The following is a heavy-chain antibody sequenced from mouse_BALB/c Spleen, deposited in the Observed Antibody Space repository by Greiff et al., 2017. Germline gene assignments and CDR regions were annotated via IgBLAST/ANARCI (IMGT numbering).Heavy chain of an antibody. CDR2: ISCYNGAT. J-gene: IGHJ4*01. CDR3: ARGRGRDYYAMTT. CDR1: GYSFTGYY. Sequence: LVKTGASVKISCKASGYSFTGYYMHWVKQSHGKSLEWIGYISCYNGATSYNQKFKGKATFTVDTSSSTAYMQFNSLTSEDSAVYYCARGRGRDYYAMTTGVKEPQSPSPQ. V-gene: IGHV1S34*01.